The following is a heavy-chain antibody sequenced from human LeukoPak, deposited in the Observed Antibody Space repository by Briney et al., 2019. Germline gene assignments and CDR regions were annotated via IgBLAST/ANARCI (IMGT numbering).Heavy chain of an antibody. J-gene: IGHJ4*02. CDR2: ISGSSSVK. CDR3: ARDPYGDAY. D-gene: IGHD4-17*01. Sequence: PGGSLRLSCAASGYTFSSYSMNWVRQAPGKGLEWVSSISGSSSVKYYADSVKGRFTIFRDNAKNSLYLQMNSLRAEDTAVYYCARDPYGDAYWGQGTLVTVSS. CDR1: GYTFSSYS. V-gene: IGHV3-21*01.